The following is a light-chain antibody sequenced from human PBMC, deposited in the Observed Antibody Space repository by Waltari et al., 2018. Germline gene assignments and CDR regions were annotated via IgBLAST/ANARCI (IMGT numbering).Light chain of an antibody. CDR1: RSIRSY. Sequence: EIVMTQPPATLSVSPGERVTLSCRDSRSIRSYLVWYQTKPGQTPSLLIYDAFTRATGIPARFRGSGSGTECTRTISSRQFEDFAVYYCQHYMNWPHTFGEGTKLEIK. V-gene: IGKV3-15*01. CDR2: DAF. J-gene: IGKJ2*01. CDR3: QHYMNWPHT.